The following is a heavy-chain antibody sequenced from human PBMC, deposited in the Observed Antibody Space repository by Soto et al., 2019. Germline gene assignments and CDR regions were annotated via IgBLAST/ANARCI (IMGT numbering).Heavy chain of an antibody. Sequence: QVQLVESGGGVVQPGRSLRLSCAASGFTFSSYAMHWVRQAPGKGLEWVAVISYDGSNKYYADSVKGRFTISRDNSKNTLYLQINSLRAEDTAVYYCARDRDGYVYYYGMDVWGQGTTVTVSS. CDR2: ISYDGSNK. J-gene: IGHJ6*02. V-gene: IGHV3-30-3*01. D-gene: IGHD5-12*01. CDR3: ARDRDGYVYYYGMDV. CDR1: GFTFSSYA.